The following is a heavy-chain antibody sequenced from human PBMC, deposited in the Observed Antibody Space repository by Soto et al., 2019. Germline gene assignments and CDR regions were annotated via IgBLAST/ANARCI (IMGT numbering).Heavy chain of an antibody. CDR2: ISAYNGNT. V-gene: IGHV1-18*04. CDR3: ARDKFLPGTPNWFDP. CDR1: GYTFTSYG. D-gene: IGHD3-10*01. Sequence: GASVKVSCKASGYTFTSYGISWVRQAPGQGLEWMGWISAYNGNTNYAQKLQGRVTMTTDTSTSTAYMELRSLRSDNTAVYYCARDKFLPGTPNWFDPWGQGTLVTVSS. J-gene: IGHJ5*02.